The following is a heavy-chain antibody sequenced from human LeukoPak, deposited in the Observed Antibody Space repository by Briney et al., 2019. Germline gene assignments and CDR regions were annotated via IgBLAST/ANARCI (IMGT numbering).Heavy chain of an antibody. CDR3: ARDLGTNDAFDI. Sequence: GGPLRLSCAASGFTVSTTYMSWVRQAPGKGLEWVSLIYSGGSTYYAHSVKGRFTISRDNSKNTVFLQMNTLRAEDTAVYYCARDLGTNDAFDIWGQGTMLTVSS. CDR1: GFTVSTTY. J-gene: IGHJ3*02. CDR2: IYSGGST. V-gene: IGHV3-53*01. D-gene: IGHD7-27*01.